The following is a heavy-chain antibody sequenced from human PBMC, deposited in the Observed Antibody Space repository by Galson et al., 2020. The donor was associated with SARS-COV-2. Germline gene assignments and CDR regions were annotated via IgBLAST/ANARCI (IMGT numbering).Heavy chain of an antibody. Sequence: ETSETLSLTCTVSGGSVSSSNSYWVWIRQPPGQGLECIAYIYYTGTTYSNPPLNSRVTISVDTSKNQFSLKLSSVTAADTAVYFCARRGLFTSGWFFDSWGQGTLVTVSS. CDR3: ARRGLFTSGWFFDS. CDR2: IYYTGTT. CDR1: GGSVSSSNSY. D-gene: IGHD6-19*01. V-gene: IGHV4-39*01. J-gene: IGHJ4*02.